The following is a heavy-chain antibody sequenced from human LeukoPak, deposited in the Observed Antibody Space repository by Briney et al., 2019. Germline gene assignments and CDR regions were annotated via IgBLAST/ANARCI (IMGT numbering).Heavy chain of an antibody. CDR3: AKDETRKIVGASDY. J-gene: IGHJ4*02. Sequence: GGSLRLSCAASGLTFSSHTLNWVRQAPGKGLEWVSSISGGGTYMYYADSLKGRFTISRDNAKNSLYLQMSSLRAEDTAVYYCAKDETRKIVGASDYWGQGTLVTVSS. V-gene: IGHV3-21*01. CDR1: GLTFSSHT. D-gene: IGHD1-26*01. CDR2: ISGGGTYM.